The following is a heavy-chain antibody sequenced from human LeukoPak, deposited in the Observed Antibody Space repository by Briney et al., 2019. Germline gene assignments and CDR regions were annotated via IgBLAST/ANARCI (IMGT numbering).Heavy chain of an antibody. Sequence: SETLSLTCSVSGYSISSGNYWGWIRLPPGEGLQWIGSIYHSGSTYYNPSLKSRVTISVDTSKNQFSLKLSSVTAADTAVYYCARELRYFDWLHYYYYYMDVWGKGTTVTISS. CDR2: IYHSGST. J-gene: IGHJ6*03. V-gene: IGHV4-38-2*02. CDR3: ARELRYFDWLHYYYYYMDV. D-gene: IGHD3-9*01. CDR1: GYSISSGNY.